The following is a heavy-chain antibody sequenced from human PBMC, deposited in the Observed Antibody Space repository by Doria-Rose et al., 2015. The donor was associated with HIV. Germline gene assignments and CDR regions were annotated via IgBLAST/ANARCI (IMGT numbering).Heavy chain of an antibody. J-gene: IGHJ4*02. CDR3: ARIKSSRWYHKYYFDF. CDR2: IFSDDER. D-gene: IGHD6-13*01. Sequence: QVTLKESGPVLVKPTETLTLACTVSGVSLSSPGMGVSWIRQPPGKALEWLANIFSDDERSYKTSLESRLTISRGTSKSQVVLTMTDMDPADTATYYCARIKSSRWYHKYYFDFWGQGTLVIVSA. CDR1: GVSLSSPGMG. V-gene: IGHV2-26*01.